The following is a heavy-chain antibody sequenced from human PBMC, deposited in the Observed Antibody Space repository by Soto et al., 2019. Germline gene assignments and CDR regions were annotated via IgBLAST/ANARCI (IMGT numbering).Heavy chain of an antibody. CDR1: GYTFTSYY. CDR3: ARSQYYYDAFDI. Sequence: QVQLVQSGAEVKKPGASVKVSCKASGYTFTSYYMHWVRQAPGQGLEWMGIINPSGGSTSYAQKFQGRVTMTRDTSTSTVYMELSSLRSEVMAVYYCARSQYYYDAFDIWGQGTMVTVSS. V-gene: IGHV1-46*01. J-gene: IGHJ3*02. CDR2: INPSGGST. D-gene: IGHD3-10*01.